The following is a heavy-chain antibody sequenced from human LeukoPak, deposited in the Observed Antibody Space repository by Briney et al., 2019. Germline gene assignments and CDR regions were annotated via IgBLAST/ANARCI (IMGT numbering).Heavy chain of an antibody. CDR1: GFTFSSYA. V-gene: IGHV3-53*01. CDR2: IYSGGST. Sequence: PGGSLRLSCAASGFTFSSYALNWVRQAPGKGLEWVSVIYSGGSTYHADSVKGRFTISRDNSKNTLYLQMNSLRAEDTAVYYCARDVDWGQGTLVTVSS. J-gene: IGHJ4*02. D-gene: IGHD2-15*01. CDR3: ARDVD.